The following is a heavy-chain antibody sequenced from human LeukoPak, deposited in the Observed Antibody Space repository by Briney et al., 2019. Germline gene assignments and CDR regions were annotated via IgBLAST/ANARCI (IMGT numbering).Heavy chain of an antibody. CDR3: ARDGYCSGGSCYFPY. CDR2: IKQDGSEK. CDR1: GFTFSSYW. Sequence: GGSLRLSCAASGFTFSSYWMSWVRQAPGKGLEWVANIKQDGSEKYYVDSVKGRFTISRDNAKNSLYLQMNSLRAEDTAVYYCARDGYCSGGSCYFPYWGQGTLVTVSS. J-gene: IGHJ4*02. D-gene: IGHD2-15*01. V-gene: IGHV3-7*01.